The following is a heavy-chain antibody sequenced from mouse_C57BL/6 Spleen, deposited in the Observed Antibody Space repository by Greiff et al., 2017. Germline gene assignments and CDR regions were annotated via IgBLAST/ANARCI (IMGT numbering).Heavy chain of an antibody. V-gene: IGHV5-12*01. CDR1: GFTFSDYY. D-gene: IGHD1-1*02. CDR3: ARRGGNNYFDY. Sequence: EVQGVESGGGLVQPGGSLKLSCAASGFTFSDYYMYWVRQTPEKRLEWVAYISNGGGSTYYPDTVKGRFTISSDNAKNTLYLQMSRLKSEDTAMYYCARRGGNNYFDYWGQGTTLTVSS. CDR2: ISNGGGST. J-gene: IGHJ2*01.